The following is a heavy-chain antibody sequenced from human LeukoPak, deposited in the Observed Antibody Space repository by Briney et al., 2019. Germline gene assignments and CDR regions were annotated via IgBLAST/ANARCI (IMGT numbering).Heavy chain of an antibody. J-gene: IGHJ4*02. V-gene: IGHV3-66*01. CDR1: GGSISSGGYY. CDR3: ARGPSCDSSGYYYCDYFDY. D-gene: IGHD3-22*01. CDR2: IYSGGST. Sequence: ETLSLTCTVSGGSISSGGYYWSWVRQAPGKGLEWVSVIYSGGSTYYADSVKGRFTISRDNSKNTLYLQMNSLRAEDTAVYYCARGPSCDSSGYYYCDYFDYWGQGTLVTVSS.